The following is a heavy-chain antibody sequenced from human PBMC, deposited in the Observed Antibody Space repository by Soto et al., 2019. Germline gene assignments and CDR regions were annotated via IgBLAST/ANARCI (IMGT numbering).Heavy chain of an antibody. V-gene: IGHV1-69*13. Sequence: SVKVSCKASGGTFSSYAISWVRQAPGQGLEWMGGIIPIFGTANYAQKFQGRVTITAEESTSTAYMELSSLRSEDTAVYYCARDRVAAASWFDPWGQGTLVTASS. D-gene: IGHD6-13*01. J-gene: IGHJ5*02. CDR3: ARDRVAAASWFDP. CDR1: GGTFSSYA. CDR2: IIPIFGTA.